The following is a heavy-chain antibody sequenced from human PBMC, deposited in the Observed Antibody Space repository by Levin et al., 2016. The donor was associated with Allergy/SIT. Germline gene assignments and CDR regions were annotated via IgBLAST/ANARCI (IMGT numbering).Heavy chain of an antibody. V-gene: IGHV4-34*01. D-gene: IGHD2-15*01. J-gene: IGHJ5*02. CDR2: INHSGST. CDR3: ARGGRGCSGGSCYWVPPNWFDP. Sequence: WIRQPPGKGLEWIGEINHSGSTNYNPSLKSRVTISVDTSKNQFSLKLSSVTAADTAVYYCARGGRGCSGGSCYWVPPNWFDPWGQGTLVTVSS.